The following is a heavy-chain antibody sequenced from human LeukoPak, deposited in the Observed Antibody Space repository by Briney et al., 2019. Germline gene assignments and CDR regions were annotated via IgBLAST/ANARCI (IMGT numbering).Heavy chain of an antibody. D-gene: IGHD2-15*01. V-gene: IGHV4-34*01. CDR2: INHRGSS. CDR1: GESFSAYF. J-gene: IGHJ4*02. CDR3: ARGSSFDGYCSAGACDAGYYDS. Sequence: SETLSLTCAVYGESFSAYFWNWIREAPGKPLEYIGEINHRGSSHYNPSLKTRVTLSVDTSKNQFSLKLTSVTAADTAVYFCARGSSFDGYCSAGACDAGYYDSWGQGTPVTVSS.